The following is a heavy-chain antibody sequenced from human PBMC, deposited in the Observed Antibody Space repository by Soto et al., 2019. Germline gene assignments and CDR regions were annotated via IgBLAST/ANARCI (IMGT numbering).Heavy chain of an antibody. V-gene: IGHV3-30*18. CDR1: GFTFSSYG. J-gene: IGHJ6*02. Sequence: QVQLVESGGGVIQPGRSLRLSCAASGFTFSSYGMHWVRQAPGKGLEWVAAISYDGSNKYYADSVKGRFTISRDNYKNTVYLRMSSLRAEDTAVYYCVKDGSSGWPYYYGMDVWGHGTTVAVSS. CDR2: ISYDGSNK. CDR3: VKDGSSGWPYYYGMDV. D-gene: IGHD6-19*01.